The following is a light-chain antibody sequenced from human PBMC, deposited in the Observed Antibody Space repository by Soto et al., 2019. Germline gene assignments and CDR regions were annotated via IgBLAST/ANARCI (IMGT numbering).Light chain of an antibody. J-gene: IGLJ3*02. Sequence: QSVLTQPPSVSAAPGQKVTISCSGSSSNIGSNYVSWYQQLPGTAPRLLIYDNKKRPSGIPDRFSGSKSGTSATLGISGLQTGDEAEYYCGTWDNSLNIPWVFGGGTKLTVL. V-gene: IGLV1-51*01. CDR1: SSNIGSNY. CDR2: DNK. CDR3: GTWDNSLNIPWV.